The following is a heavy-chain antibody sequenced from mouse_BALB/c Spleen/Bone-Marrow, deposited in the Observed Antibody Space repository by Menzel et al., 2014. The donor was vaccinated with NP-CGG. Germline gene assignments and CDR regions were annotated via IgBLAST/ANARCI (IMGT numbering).Heavy chain of an antibody. D-gene: IGHD2-1*01. CDR3: ASPIYYGNYEGFAY. J-gene: IGHJ3*01. CDR2: ISTYSGNT. V-gene: IGHV1-67*01. CDR1: GYTFTDYA. Sequence: VKLVESGPELVRPGVSVKISCKGSGYTFTDYAMHWVKQSHAKSLEWIGVISTYSGNTNYNQKFKGKATMTVDKSSSTAYMELVRLTSEDSAIYYCASPIYYGNYEGFAYWGQGTLVTVSA.